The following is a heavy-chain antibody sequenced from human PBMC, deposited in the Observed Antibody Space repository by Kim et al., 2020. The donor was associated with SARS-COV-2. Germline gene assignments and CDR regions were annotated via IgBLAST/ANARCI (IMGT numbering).Heavy chain of an antibody. CDR3: ASHPHDFWSGYDY. Sequence: SETLSLTCTVSGGSISSSSYYWGWIRQPPGKGLEWIGSIYYSGSTYYNPSLKSRVTISVDTSKNQFSLKLSSVTAADTAVYYCASHPHDFWSGYDYWGQGTLVTVSS. D-gene: IGHD3-3*01. CDR2: IYYSGST. V-gene: IGHV4-39*01. CDR1: GGSISSSSYY. J-gene: IGHJ4*02.